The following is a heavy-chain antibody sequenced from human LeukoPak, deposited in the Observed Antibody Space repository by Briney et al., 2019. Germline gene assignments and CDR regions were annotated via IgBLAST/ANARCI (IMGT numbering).Heavy chain of an antibody. J-gene: IGHJ6*02. CDR2: ISGSGGST. D-gene: IGHD6-19*01. CDR3: AKARLAVADYYYGMDV. CDR1: GFTFSSYA. Sequence: GGTLRLSCAASGFTFSSYAMSWVRQAPGKGLEWVSAISGSGGSTYYADSVKGRFTISRDNSRNTQYLQMNSLRAEDTAVYYCAKARLAVADYYYGMDVWGQGTTVTVSS. V-gene: IGHV3-23*01.